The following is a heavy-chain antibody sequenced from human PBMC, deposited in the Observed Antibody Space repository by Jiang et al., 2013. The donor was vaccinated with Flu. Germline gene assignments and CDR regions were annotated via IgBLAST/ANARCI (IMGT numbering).Heavy chain of an antibody. CDR2: IIPIFGTA. D-gene: IGHD2-2*01. CDR3: ATQQVTGGSTRPDYYYYGMDV. V-gene: IGHV1-69*13. CDR1: GYTFTSYG. J-gene: IGHJ6*02. Sequence: GAEVKKPGASVKVSCKASGYTFTSYGISWVRQAPGQGLEWMGGIIPIFGTANYAQKFQGRVTITADESTSTAYMELSSLRSEDTAVYYCATQQVTGGSTRPDYYYYGMDVWGQGTTVTVSS.